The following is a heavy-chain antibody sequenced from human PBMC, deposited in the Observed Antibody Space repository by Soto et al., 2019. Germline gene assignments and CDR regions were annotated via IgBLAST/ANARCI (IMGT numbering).Heavy chain of an antibody. CDR1: GFTFRTYG. V-gene: IGHV3-30*18. CDR2: ISNTGINK. D-gene: IGHD6-6*01. Sequence: QVQLVESGGGVVQPGRSLRLSCAASGFTFRTYGMHWVRQAPGKGLEWLAVISNTGINKYYADAVKGRFTISRDTSRDTLFLQMNSLRGEDTAIYYCAKVIRADSTSSNFYYYSGLDVWGQGTTVTVSS. J-gene: IGHJ6*02. CDR3: AKVIRADSTSSNFYYYSGLDV.